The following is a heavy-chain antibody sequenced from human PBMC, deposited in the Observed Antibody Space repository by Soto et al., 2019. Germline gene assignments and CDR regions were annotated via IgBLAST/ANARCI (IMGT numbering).Heavy chain of an antibody. CDR3: ATEIYGSGTRSFDY. D-gene: IGHD3-10*01. Sequence: ASVKVSCKVSGYTLTELSMHWVRQAPGKGLEWMGGFDPEDGETIYAQKFQGRVTMTEDTSTDTAYMELSSLRSEDTAVYYCATEIYGSGTRSFDYWGQGTLVTVSS. J-gene: IGHJ4*02. CDR1: GYTLTELS. CDR2: FDPEDGET. V-gene: IGHV1-24*01.